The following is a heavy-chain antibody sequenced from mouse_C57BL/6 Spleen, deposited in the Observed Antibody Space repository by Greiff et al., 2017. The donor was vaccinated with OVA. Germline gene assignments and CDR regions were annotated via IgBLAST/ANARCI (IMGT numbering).Heavy chain of an antibody. D-gene: IGHD4-1*01. Sequence: QVQLQQSGPELVKPGASVKISCTASGYAFSSSWMNWVKQRPGKGLEWIGRIYPGDGDTNYNGKFKGKATLTADKSSSTAYMQLSSLTSEDSAVYFCARNWVDYWGQGTTLTVSS. CDR3: ARNWVDY. J-gene: IGHJ2*01. CDR2: IYPGDGDT. CDR1: GYAFSSSW. V-gene: IGHV1-82*01.